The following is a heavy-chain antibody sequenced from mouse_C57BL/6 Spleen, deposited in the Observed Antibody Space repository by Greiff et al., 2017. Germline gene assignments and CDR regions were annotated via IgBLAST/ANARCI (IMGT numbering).Heavy chain of an antibody. Sequence: QVQLQQSGAELVKPGASVKMSCKASGYTFTSYWITWVKQRPGQGLEWIGDIYPGSGSTNYNEKFKSKATLTVDPPSSTAYMQLSSLTSKDSAVYYCARARDYVRYFDVRGTATMVTVSS. D-gene: IGHD1-1*02. CDR1: GYTFTSYW. J-gene: IGHJ1*03. CDR3: ARARDYVRYFDV. V-gene: IGHV1-55*01. CDR2: IYPGSGST.